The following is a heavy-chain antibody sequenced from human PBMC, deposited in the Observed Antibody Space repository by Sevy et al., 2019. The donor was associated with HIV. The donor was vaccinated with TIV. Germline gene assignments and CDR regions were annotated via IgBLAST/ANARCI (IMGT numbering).Heavy chain of an antibody. CDR1: GFTFSSYS. J-gene: IGHJ3*02. CDR2: ISSSSSYI. Sequence: GGSLRLSCAASGFTFSSYSMNWVRQAPGKGLEWVSSISSSSSYIYYADSVKGRFTISRDNAKNSLYLQRNSRRAEDTAVYYCARGGGESRRRIEAADAFDIWGQVTMVTVSS. D-gene: IGHD3-10*01. CDR3: ARGGGESRRRIEAADAFDI. V-gene: IGHV3-21*01.